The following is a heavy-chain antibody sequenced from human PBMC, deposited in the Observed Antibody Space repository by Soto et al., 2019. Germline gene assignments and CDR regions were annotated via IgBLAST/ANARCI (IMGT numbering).Heavy chain of an antibody. CDR2: ISSRGSTT. V-gene: IGHV3-23*01. J-gene: IGHJ4*02. CDR1: GFIFSNYA. D-gene: IGHD2-8*01. Sequence: EVQLLESGGGLVQPGGSLRLSCAASGFIFSNYAMGWVRLAPGKGLEWVSVISSRGSTTYYADSVKGRFAISRDNSKNTLVLQMNSLRAEDTAVYPCVRDTEGDKGMVFDYWGPGTMVTVPS. CDR3: VRDTEGDKGMVFDY.